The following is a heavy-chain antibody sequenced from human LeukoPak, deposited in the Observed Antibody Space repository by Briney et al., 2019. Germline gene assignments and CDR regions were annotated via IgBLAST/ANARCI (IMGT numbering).Heavy chain of an antibody. D-gene: IGHD4-17*01. V-gene: IGHV3-11*03. CDR2: ISSSSSYT. Sequence: PGGSLRLSCAASGFTFSDYYMSWIRQAPGKGLEWVSYISSSSSYTNYADSVKGRFTISRDNAKNPLYLQMNSLRAEDTAVYYCARPLSYGDHVGPDYWGQGTLVTVSS. CDR1: GFTFSDYY. CDR3: ARPLSYGDHVGPDY. J-gene: IGHJ4*02.